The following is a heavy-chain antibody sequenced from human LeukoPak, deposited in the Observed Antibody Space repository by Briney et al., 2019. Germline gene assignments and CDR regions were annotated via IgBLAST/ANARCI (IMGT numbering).Heavy chain of an antibody. CDR3: AKEFPVAALDY. J-gene: IGHJ4*02. CDR2: ISGSGGST. V-gene: IGHV3-23*01. CDR1: GFTVSSNY. Sequence: GGSLRLSCAASGFTVSSNYMSRVRQAPGKGLEWVSVISGSGGSTYYADSVKGRFTISRDNSKNTLYLQMNSLRAEDTAVYYCAKEFPVAALDYWGQGTLVTVSS. D-gene: IGHD2-15*01.